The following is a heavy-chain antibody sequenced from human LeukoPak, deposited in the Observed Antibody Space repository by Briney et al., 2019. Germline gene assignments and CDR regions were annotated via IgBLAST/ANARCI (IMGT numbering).Heavy chain of an antibody. J-gene: IGHJ5*02. CDR3: ARDGRCCSGGSCWFDP. CDR2: INPNSGGT. V-gene: IGHV1-2*02. Sequence: ASVKVSCKASGYTFTGYYMHWVRQAPGQGLEWMGWINPNSGGTNYAQKFQGRVTMTRDTSISTAYMELSRLRSDDTAVYYCARDGRCCSGGSCWFDPWGQGTLVTVSS. CDR1: GYTFTGYY. D-gene: IGHD2-15*01.